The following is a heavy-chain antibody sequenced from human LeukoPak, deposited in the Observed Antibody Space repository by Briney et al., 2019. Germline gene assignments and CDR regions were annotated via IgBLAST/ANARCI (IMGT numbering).Heavy chain of an antibody. V-gene: IGHV3-74*01. D-gene: IGHD4-23*01. CDR1: GFTFSSYW. J-gene: IGHJ4*02. CDR3: GRRNSGGNPSLDY. CDR2: INTDGSST. Sequence: GGSLRLSCAASGFTFSSYWMHWVRQAPGKGLVWVSRINTDGSSTSYADSVKGRFTISRDNAKNTLYPQMNSLRAEDTAVYYWGRRNSGGNPSLDYLGPGTLVTVSS.